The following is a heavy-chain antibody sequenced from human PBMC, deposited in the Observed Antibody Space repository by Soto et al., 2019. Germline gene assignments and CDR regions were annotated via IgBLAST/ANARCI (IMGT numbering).Heavy chain of an antibody. CDR1: GLTFGSYG. D-gene: IGHD1-1*01. V-gene: IGHV3-33*01. J-gene: IGHJ6*02. CDR2: IWYDGSNK. Sequence: GGSLRLSCAASGLTFGSYGMHWVRQAPGKGLEWVAVIWYDGSNKYYADSVKGRFTISRDNSKNTLYLQMNSLRAEDTAVYYCARERLITYNWNDAGYYYGMDVWGQGTTVTVSS. CDR3: ARERLITYNWNDAGYYYGMDV.